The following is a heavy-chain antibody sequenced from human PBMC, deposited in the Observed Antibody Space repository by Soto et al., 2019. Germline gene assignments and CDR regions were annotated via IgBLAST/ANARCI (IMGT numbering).Heavy chain of an antibody. V-gene: IGHV1-69*12. Sequence: QVQLVQSGAEVKKPGSSVRVSCKASGGTLSNYGISWVRQAPGQGLEWMGGIIPVFGTANYAQKFQGRVTITADEFKRTVYMGGDRLRSEDKAVYYWSRGGATKIVGTNYYAMDVWGQGTKGSVSS. CDR1: GGTLSNYG. J-gene: IGHJ6*02. D-gene: IGHD2-15*01. CDR2: IIPVFGTA. CDR3: SRGGATKIVGTNYYAMDV.